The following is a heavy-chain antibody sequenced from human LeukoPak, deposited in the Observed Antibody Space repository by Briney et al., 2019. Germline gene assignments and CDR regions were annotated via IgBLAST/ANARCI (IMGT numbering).Heavy chain of an antibody. Sequence: GASVKVSCKASGGTFSSYAISWVRQAPGQGLEWMGWINPNSGGTNYAQKFQGRVTMTRDTSINTAYMELSRLGSDDTAVYYCARPNSSSWYLDCILDDWGQGTLVTVSS. CDR1: GGTFSSYA. J-gene: IGHJ4*02. CDR2: INPNSGGT. V-gene: IGHV1-2*02. CDR3: ARPNSSSWYLDCILDD. D-gene: IGHD6-13*01.